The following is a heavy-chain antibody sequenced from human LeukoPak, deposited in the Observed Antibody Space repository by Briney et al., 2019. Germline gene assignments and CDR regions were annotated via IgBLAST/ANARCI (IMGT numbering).Heavy chain of an antibody. CDR2: IIPILGTA. V-gene: IGHV1-69*13. D-gene: IGHD5-18*01. Sequence: SVKVSCKASGGTFSSYAISWVRQAPGQGLEWMGGIIPILGTANYAQKFQGRVTITADESTSTAYMELSSLRSEDTAVYYCARSSRYSYGLEYWGQGTLVTVSS. CDR1: GGTFSSYA. CDR3: ARSSRYSYGLEY. J-gene: IGHJ4*02.